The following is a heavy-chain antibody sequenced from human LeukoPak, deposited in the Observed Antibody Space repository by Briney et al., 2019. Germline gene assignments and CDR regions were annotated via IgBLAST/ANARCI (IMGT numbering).Heavy chain of an antibody. CDR3: ASSVWSLLSRARRKYYFDY. CDR2: ISGRGDST. CDR1: GFTFSSHA. J-gene: IGHJ4*02. V-gene: IGHV3-23*01. Sequence: GGSLRLSCAASGFTFSSHAMSWVRQAPGKGLEWVSGISGRGDSTVYADFVKGRFTISRDNSKNTLYLQMNSLRAEDTAVYYCASSVWSLLSRARRKYYFDYWGQGTLVTVSS. D-gene: IGHD1-14*01.